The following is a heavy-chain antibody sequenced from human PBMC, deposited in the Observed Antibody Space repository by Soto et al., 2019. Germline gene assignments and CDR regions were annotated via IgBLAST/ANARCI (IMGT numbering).Heavy chain of an antibody. CDR2: IYYSGST. Sequence: SETLSLTCTVSGGSVSSGGYYWSWIRQPPGKGLEWIGYIYYSGSTNYNPSLKSRITISVDTSKNQFSLKLSPVTAADTAVYYCAGAIRNWFDPWGQGTLVTVSS. CDR3: AGAIRNWFDP. J-gene: IGHJ5*02. V-gene: IGHV4-61*08. CDR1: GGSVSSGGYY.